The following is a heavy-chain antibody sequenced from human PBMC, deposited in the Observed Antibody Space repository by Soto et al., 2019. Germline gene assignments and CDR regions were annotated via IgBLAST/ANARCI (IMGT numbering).Heavy chain of an antibody. Sequence: GGSLRLSCATSGFPFSIYAMNWVRQAPGKGLEWVSGMTADGYTTYYADSVRGRFTISRETSKNTLYLQMNSLRADDTALYYCAKPGYCSGGACYVSGTSRYYFDYWGPGALVTVSS. CDR2: MTADGYTT. D-gene: IGHD2-15*01. V-gene: IGHV3-23*01. J-gene: IGHJ4*02. CDR3: AKPGYCSGGACYVSGTSRYYFDY. CDR1: GFPFSIYA.